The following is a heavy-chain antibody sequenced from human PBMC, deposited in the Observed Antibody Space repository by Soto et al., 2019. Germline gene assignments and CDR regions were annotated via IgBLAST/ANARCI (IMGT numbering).Heavy chain of an antibody. D-gene: IGHD3-3*01. J-gene: IGHJ4*02. CDR1: GYTFTSYA. CDR2: INAGNGNT. CDR3: ARGSSYYDFWSGYYTGNYFDY. V-gene: IGHV1-3*01. Sequence: QVQLVQSGAEVKKPGASVKVSCKASGYTFTSYAMHWVRQAPGQRLEWMGWINAGNGNTKYLQKFQGRVTITRDTSASTAYMELSSLRSEDTAVYYFARGSSYYDFWSGYYTGNYFDYWGQVTLVTVSS.